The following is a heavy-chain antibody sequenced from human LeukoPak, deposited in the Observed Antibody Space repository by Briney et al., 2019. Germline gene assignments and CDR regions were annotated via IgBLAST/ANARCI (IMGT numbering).Heavy chain of an antibody. J-gene: IGHJ4*02. Sequence: GGSLRLSCAASGFIFSSYSMSWVRQAPGKGLEWVSAISGSGGSTYYADSVKGRFTISRDNSKNTLYLQMNSLRAEDTAVYYCAKDGRFDPYCGGDCYSRGPYFDYWGQGTLVTVSS. V-gene: IGHV3-23*01. CDR3: AKDGRFDPYCGGDCYSRGPYFDY. D-gene: IGHD2-21*02. CDR2: ISGSGGST. CDR1: GFIFSSYS.